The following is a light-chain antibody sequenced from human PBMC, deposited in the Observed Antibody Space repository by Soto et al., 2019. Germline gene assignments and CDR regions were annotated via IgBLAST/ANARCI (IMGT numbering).Light chain of an antibody. V-gene: IGLV2-14*01. CDR1: SSDVGGYSF. CDR2: DVS. J-gene: IGLJ1*01. Sequence: QSVLTQPASWSVSPGQSIAISCTGTSSDVGGYSFVSWYQQHPGKAPKVMIYDVSNRPSGVSDRFSGSKSGNTASLTISGLQAEDEADYYCSSYTSSSLYVFGTGTKVTVL. CDR3: SSYTSSSLYV.